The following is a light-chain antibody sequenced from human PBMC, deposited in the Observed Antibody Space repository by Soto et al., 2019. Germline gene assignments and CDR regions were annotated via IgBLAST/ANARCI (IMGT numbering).Light chain of an antibody. J-gene: IGLJ2*01. CDR1: SSDVGGYNY. Sequence: QSALTQAASVSGSPGQSITISCTGTSSDVGGYNYVSWYQQYPGKAPKLMIYDVSNRPSGVSNRFSGSKSSNTASLTISGLQAEDEADYYCSSYTSSSTPVVFGGGTKLTVL. CDR3: SSYTSSSTPVV. V-gene: IGLV2-14*01. CDR2: DVS.